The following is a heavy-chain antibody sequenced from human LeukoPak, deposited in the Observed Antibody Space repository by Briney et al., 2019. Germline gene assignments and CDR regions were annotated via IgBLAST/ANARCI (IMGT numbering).Heavy chain of an antibody. CDR1: GYNFTNYW. J-gene: IGHJ4*02. Sequence: GEPLKISCRGSGYNFTNYWIVWVRQMPGKGLEWMGIIYPGDSDTRYSPSFQGQVTISADKSIGTAYLQWSSLKASDTAMYYCARRGLCSGGSCYGLSDYWGQGTLVTVSS. CDR2: IYPGDSDT. CDR3: ARRGLCSGGSCYGLSDY. V-gene: IGHV5-51*01. D-gene: IGHD2-15*01.